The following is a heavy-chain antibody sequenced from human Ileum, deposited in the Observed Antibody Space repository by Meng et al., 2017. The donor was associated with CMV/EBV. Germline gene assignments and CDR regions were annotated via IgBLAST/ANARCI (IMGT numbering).Heavy chain of an antibody. CDR3: ARASPQRRFLSY. Sequence: WGAGLVKPSEPLSLMCAVFGGSFSEYHWGWIRQPPGKGLEWIGEINHGGSSNYNPSLKSRVTISVDRSRNQVSLKLTSVTAADTAVYYCARASPQRRFLSYWGQGTLVTVSS. CDR1: GGSFSEYH. D-gene: IGHD3-3*01. V-gene: IGHV4-34*01. J-gene: IGHJ4*02. CDR2: INHGGSS.